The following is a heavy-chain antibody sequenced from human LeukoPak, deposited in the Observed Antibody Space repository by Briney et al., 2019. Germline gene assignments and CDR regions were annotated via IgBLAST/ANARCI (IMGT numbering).Heavy chain of an antibody. Sequence: PGGSLRLSCAASGFTFRSYAMHWVRQSPGKGLEWVAVMSYDGSNKYYAEFVKGRFTISRDNSKNTLYLQMNSLRAEDTPVYYCARGITPYAEYLQHWGQGTLVTVSS. J-gene: IGHJ1*01. CDR1: GFTFRSYA. CDR3: ARGITPYAEYLQH. D-gene: IGHD2-15*01. V-gene: IGHV3-30-3*01. CDR2: MSYDGSNK.